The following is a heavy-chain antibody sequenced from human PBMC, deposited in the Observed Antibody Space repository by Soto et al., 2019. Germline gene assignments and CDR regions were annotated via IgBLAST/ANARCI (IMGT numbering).Heavy chain of an antibody. CDR3: AKVGQLLTEGGGY. CDR2: ISGNSGSM. D-gene: IGHD2-2*01. V-gene: IGHV3-9*01. CDR1: GLTLMDYA. Sequence: EVQLVESGGGWVRLGSSLKPSCAPPGLTLMDYARNWVRQAPGKGWEGVSGISGNSGSMGYADSVKGRFTISRDNAKNSLYLQMNSLRAEDTALYYCAKVGQLLTEGGGYWGQGTLVTVSS. J-gene: IGHJ4*02.